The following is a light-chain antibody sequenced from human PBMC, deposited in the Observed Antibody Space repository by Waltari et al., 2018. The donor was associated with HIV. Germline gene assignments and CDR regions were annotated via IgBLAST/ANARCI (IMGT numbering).Light chain of an antibody. CDR2: EDS. J-gene: IGLJ2*01. CDR3: YSTDSSGFGV. V-gene: IGLV3-10*01. Sequence: SHELTQPPSVSVYPGQTARITCPGVELPKKYAYWYQQKSGQAPVLVIYEDSKRPSGIPERLSGSRSGTMATLTISGAQVEDEGDYHCYSTDSSGFGVFGGGTKLTVL. CDR1: ELPKKY.